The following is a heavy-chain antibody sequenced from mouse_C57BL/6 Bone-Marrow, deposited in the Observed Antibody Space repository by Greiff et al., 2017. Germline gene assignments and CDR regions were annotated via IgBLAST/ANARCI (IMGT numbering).Heavy chain of an antibody. D-gene: IGHD2-4*01. Sequence: QVQLKESGAERVRPGASVKLSCKASGYTFTDYYINWVKQRPGQGLEWIARIYPGSGNTYYNEKFKGKATLTAEKSSSTAYMQLSSLTSEDSAVYFCARSRRLLDYWGQGTTLTVSS. CDR1: GYTFTDYY. CDR3: ARSRRLLDY. CDR2: IYPGSGNT. J-gene: IGHJ2*01. V-gene: IGHV1-76*01.